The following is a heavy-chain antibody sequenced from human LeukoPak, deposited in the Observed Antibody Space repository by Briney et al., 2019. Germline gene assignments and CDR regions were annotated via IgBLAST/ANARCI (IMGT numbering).Heavy chain of an antibody. CDR2: ISAYNGNT. Sequence: GASVKVSCKASGYTFTSYGISWVRQAPGQGLERMGWISAYNGNTNYAQKLQGRVTMTTDTSTSTAYTELRSLRSDDTAVYYCARDAAEYDFWSGYYTGILGYWGQGTLVTVSS. D-gene: IGHD3-3*01. V-gene: IGHV1-18*01. CDR3: ARDAAEYDFWSGYYTGILGY. CDR1: GYTFTSYG. J-gene: IGHJ4*02.